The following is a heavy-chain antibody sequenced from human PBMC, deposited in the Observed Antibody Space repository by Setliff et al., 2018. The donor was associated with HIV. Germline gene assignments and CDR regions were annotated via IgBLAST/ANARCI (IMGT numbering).Heavy chain of an antibody. V-gene: IGHV4-39*07. CDR1: GGSITSRNYY. CDR2: IYHSGST. CDR3: ARAGMGALRSLFDY. Sequence: CTVSGGSITSRNYYWGWIRQPPGKGLEWIASIYHSGSTYYNPSLKSRVIISVDTSKNQFSLKLNSVTAADTAIYYCARAGMGALRSLFDYWGQGTLVTVSS. D-gene: IGHD1-26*01. J-gene: IGHJ4*02.